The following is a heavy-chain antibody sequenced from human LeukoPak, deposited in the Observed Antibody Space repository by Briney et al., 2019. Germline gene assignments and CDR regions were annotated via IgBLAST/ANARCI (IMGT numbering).Heavy chain of an antibody. J-gene: IGHJ4*02. CDR1: GFTFSSYW. Sequence: GGSLRLSCAASGFTFSSYWMNWARQAPGKGLEWVASINHNGNVNYYVDSVKGRFIISRDNAKNSLYLQMNTLRADDTAVYYCARDGFGTGSNWGQGTLVTVSS. CDR2: INHNGNVN. D-gene: IGHD3-16*01. V-gene: IGHV3-7*03. CDR3: ARDGFGTGSN.